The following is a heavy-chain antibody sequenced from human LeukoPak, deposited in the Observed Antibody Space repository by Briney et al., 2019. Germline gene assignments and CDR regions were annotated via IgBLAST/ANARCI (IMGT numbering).Heavy chain of an antibody. CDR1: GFTFSSYS. CDR3: ARDSRGSMGASDY. Sequence: PGGSLRLSCAASGFTFSSYSMNWVRQAPGKGLEWVSYISSSSSTIYYADSVKGRFTISRDNAKNSLYLQMNSLRAEDTAVYYCARDSRGSMGASDYWGQGTLVTVSS. D-gene: IGHD1-26*01. CDR2: ISSSSSTI. J-gene: IGHJ4*02. V-gene: IGHV3-48*04.